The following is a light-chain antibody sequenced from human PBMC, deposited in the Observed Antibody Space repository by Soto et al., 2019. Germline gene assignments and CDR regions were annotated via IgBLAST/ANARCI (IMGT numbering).Light chain of an antibody. V-gene: IGKV1-33*01. CDR2: DAS. Sequence: DIQMTQSPSSLSASVVDRVTITFQASQDISNYLNWYQQKLGKAPKLLIYDASNLETGVPSRFSGSGSGTDFTFTISSLQAEDIATYYCQQYENLPITFGQGTRLEI. J-gene: IGKJ5*01. CDR1: QDISNY. CDR3: QQYENLPIT.